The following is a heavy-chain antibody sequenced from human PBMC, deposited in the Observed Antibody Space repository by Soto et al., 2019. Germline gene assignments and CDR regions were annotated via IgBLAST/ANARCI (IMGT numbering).Heavy chain of an antibody. Sequence: SVEVVSKVSGYTFTIYDISWVRQAPGQGLEWMGSISAYNGNTNYAQKLQGRVTMTTDTSTSTAYMELRSLRSDDTPVYYCARDGGYDDDIGFDYWGQGTLVTASS. D-gene: IGHD5-12*01. J-gene: IGHJ4*02. CDR1: GYTFTIYD. CDR3: ARDGGYDDDIGFDY. CDR2: ISAYNGNT. V-gene: IGHV1-18*01.